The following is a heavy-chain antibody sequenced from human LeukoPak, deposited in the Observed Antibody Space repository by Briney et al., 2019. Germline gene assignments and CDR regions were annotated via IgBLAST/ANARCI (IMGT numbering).Heavy chain of an antibody. CDR1: GFTFSNYW. J-gene: IGHJ4*02. CDR2: INLDGSET. D-gene: IGHD4-11*01. Sequence: GSLRLPFATSGFTFSNYWIDWVRQGPGGGLEWLANINLDGSETHFVDSVKGRFTISRDNAKNSLSLQMSGLRVEDTAVYYCARGYSDWLRWGQGTQVTVSS. CDR3: ARGYSDWLR. V-gene: IGHV3-7*01.